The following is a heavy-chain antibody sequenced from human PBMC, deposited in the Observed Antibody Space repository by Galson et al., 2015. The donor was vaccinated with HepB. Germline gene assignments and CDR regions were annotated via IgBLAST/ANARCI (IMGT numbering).Heavy chain of an antibody. CDR3: ARDSSSWLDVDF. CDR1: GYTFTNYG. CDR2: ISTYNGDT. Sequence: SVKVSCKASGYTFTNYGLSWVRQAPGQGLEWMGWISTYNGDTKYPENVQGRVTLTTDTSTSTVYMELRSLRSDDTAIYYCARDSSSWLDVDFWGQGTLVTVSS. D-gene: IGHD6-13*01. J-gene: IGHJ4*02. V-gene: IGHV1-18*04.